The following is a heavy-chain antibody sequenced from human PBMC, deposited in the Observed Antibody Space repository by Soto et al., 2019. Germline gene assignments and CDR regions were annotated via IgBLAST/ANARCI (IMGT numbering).Heavy chain of an antibody. V-gene: IGHV4-39*01. Sequence: QLQLQESGPGLVKPSETLSLICTVSGGSITTTTSHYWGWIRQPPGKGLEWIGNIYYSGSTDYNPSLKSRATISVDTSKNQFSLRLSSVTAAYTAVYYCARQRRITTCHADYWGQGTLVTVSP. J-gene: IGHJ4*02. CDR1: GGSITTTTSHY. CDR2: IYYSGST. CDR3: ARQRRITTCHADY.